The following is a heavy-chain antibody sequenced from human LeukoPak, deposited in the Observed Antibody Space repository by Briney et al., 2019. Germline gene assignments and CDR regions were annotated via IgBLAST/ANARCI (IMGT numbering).Heavy chain of an antibody. CDR2: IHHSRGT. V-gene: IGHV4-4*02. CDR3: ARGGKDYYGSGSSNWFDP. CDR1: GVSISSTDW. D-gene: IGHD3-10*01. Sequence: PSETLSLTCAVSGVSISSTDWWSWVRQPPGKGLEWIGEIHHSRGTHYNPSLQSRVTISLDNSKNQFSLKLSSVTAADTAVYYCARGGKDYYGSGSSNWFDPWGQGTLVTVSS. J-gene: IGHJ5*02.